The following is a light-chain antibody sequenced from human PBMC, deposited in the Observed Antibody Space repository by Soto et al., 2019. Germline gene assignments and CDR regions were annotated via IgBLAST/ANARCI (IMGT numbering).Light chain of an antibody. J-gene: IGKJ1*01. Sequence: EVVLTPSPGTLARSPGERATLSCRARQSVSNNYLAWYPPNPGQAPRHLIYGASNRPTGIPDRFSGSGSGTDLTLTIGTLEPADFAVYYCQQYGSSGTVGQATKGVIK. CDR2: GAS. V-gene: IGKV3-20*01. CDR3: QQYGSSGT. CDR1: QSVSNNY.